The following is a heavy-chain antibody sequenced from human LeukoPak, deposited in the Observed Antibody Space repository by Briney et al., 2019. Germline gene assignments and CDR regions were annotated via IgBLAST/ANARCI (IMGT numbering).Heavy chain of an antibody. Sequence: SETLSLTCTVSGGSISSYYWSWIRQPPGKGLEWIGYIYYSGSTNYNPSLKSRVTISVDTSKNQFSLKLSSVTAADTAVYYCVKRDYTISSGVFDFWGQGTMVTVSS. CDR1: GGSISSYY. J-gene: IGHJ3*01. D-gene: IGHD6-6*01. CDR3: VKRDYTISSGVFDF. CDR2: IYYSGST. V-gene: IGHV4-59*01.